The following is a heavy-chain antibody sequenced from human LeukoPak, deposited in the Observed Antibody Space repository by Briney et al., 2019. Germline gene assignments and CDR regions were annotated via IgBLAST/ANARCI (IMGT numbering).Heavy chain of an antibody. D-gene: IGHD3-22*01. CDR1: GFTFSSYG. J-gene: IGHJ4*02. CDR3: AKAFHYYDSSGPVPFDY. Sequence: GGSLRLSCAASGFTFSSYGMSWVRQAPGKGLEWGSAISGSGGSTYYADSVKGRFTISRDNSKNTLYLQMNSLRAEDTAVYYCAKAFHYYDSSGPVPFDYWGQGTLVTVSS. V-gene: IGHV3-23*01. CDR2: ISGSGGST.